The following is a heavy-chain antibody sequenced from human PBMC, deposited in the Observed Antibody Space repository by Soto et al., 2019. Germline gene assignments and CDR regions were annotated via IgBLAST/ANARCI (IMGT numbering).Heavy chain of an antibody. D-gene: IGHD2-21*02. V-gene: IGHV3-13*01. Sequence: DVQLEASGGGLIQPGGSLRLSCITSGFPFSAFDMHWVGQAAGKGLEWVSGIGTLRDTHYRDSVRGRFTISRDSAKSSFYLQMNSLTEGDTGLYFCARGRSNDFSSTPPPRFDSCGRGTLVTVSP. CDR3: ARGRSNDFSSTPPPRFDS. CDR1: GFPFSAFD. J-gene: IGHJ5*01. CDR2: IGTLRDT.